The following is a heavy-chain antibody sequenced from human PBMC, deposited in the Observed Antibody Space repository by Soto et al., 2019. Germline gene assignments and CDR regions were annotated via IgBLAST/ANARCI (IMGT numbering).Heavy chain of an antibody. Sequence: EVQLVESGGGSVKPGGSLRLSCAVSDFTLSNARMNWVRQAPGKGLEWVGRIKSQVDGGTTDYAAPVKGRFTISRDDSKNMLFLQMNSLRSEDTAVYYCSTGGDTSGLDYWGQGTLVTVSS. D-gene: IGHD3-10*01. CDR1: DFTLSNAR. J-gene: IGHJ4*02. CDR2: IKSQVDGGTT. V-gene: IGHV3-15*07. CDR3: STGGDTSGLDY.